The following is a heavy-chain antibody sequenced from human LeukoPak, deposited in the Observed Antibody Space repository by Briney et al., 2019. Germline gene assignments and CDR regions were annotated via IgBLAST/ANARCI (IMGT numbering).Heavy chain of an antibody. J-gene: IGHJ3*02. CDR2: IDPSDSYT. CDR1: GYSFTSYW. Sequence: PGESLKVSCKGSGYSFTSYWISWVRQMPGKGLEWMGRIDPSDSYTNYSPSFQGHVTISADKSISTAYLQWSSLKASDTAMYYCARLDTMILRAFGIWGQGTMVTVSS. D-gene: IGHD3-22*01. CDR3: ARLDTMILRAFGI. V-gene: IGHV5-10-1*01.